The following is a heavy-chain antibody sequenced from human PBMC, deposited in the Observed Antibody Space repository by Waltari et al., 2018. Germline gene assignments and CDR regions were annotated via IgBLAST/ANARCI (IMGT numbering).Heavy chain of an antibody. Sequence: QVQVVQSGAEVKKPGSSVRVSCKASGGTFSSYGISWVRQAPGQGLEWMGGIHPTYGTTNYLQEFQGRVTITADKSTRTAYMELSSLRSADTAVYYCTGGYYESSGFSFSYTYNMDVWGQGTTVTVSS. CDR3: TGGYYESSGFSFSYTYNMDV. D-gene: IGHD3-22*01. J-gene: IGHJ6*02. CDR1: GGTFSSYG. V-gene: IGHV1-69*06. CDR2: IHPTYGTT.